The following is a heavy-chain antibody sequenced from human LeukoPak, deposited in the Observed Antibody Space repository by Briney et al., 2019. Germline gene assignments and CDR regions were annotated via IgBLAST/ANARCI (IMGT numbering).Heavy chain of an antibody. D-gene: IGHD4-17*01. V-gene: IGHV3-21*01. CDR3: ARLDDYGDYVVDYYYYMDV. J-gene: IGHJ6*03. CDR2: ISSSSSYI. Sequence: PGGSLRLSCAASGFTLSNYSMNWVRQAPGKGLEWVSSISSSSSYIYYADSVKGRFTISRDNAKNALYLQMNSLRAEDTAVYYCARLDDYGDYVVDYYYYMDVWGKGTTVTVSS. CDR1: GFTLSNYS.